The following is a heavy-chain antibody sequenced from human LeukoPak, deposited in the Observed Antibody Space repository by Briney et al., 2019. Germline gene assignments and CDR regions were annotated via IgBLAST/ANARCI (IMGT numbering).Heavy chain of an antibody. CDR3: ARGRPKYYYDSSGQSKDFDY. V-gene: IGHV4-39*01. CDR1: GDSISTSNSY. CDR2: IYYSGNT. D-gene: IGHD3-22*01. J-gene: IGHJ4*02. Sequence: SETLSLTCTVSGDSISTSNSYWGWIRQPPGKGLEWIGSIYYSGNTYYNASLKSRVTISVDTSKNQFSLKFTSVTAADTAVYYCARGRPKYYYDSSGQSKDFDYWGQGTLVTVSS.